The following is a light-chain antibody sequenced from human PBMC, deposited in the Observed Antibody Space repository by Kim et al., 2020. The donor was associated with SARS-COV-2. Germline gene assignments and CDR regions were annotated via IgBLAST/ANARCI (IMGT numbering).Light chain of an antibody. V-gene: IGKV1-39*01. Sequence: DIQMTQSPSSLSASVGDRVTITCRKSQTITSHLNWYQQNPGRAPKLLISAASTLQGGVPSRFSGSGSKTDFTLTISSLQPEDFATYFCQQSYSTPSTFGPGTKVDIK. J-gene: IGKJ3*01. CDR3: QQSYSTPST. CDR1: QTITSH. CDR2: AAS.